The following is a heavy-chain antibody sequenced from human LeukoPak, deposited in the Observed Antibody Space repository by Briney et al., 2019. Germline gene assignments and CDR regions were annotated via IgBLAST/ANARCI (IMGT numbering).Heavy chain of an antibody. CDR1: GYTFTSYY. Sequence: ASVKVSCKASGYTFTSYYTHWVRQAPGQXXXWMGIINPSGGSTSYAQKFQGRVTMTRDTSTSTVYMELSSLRSEDTAVYYCARLVGATSGQDYWGQGTLVTVSS. J-gene: IGHJ4*02. V-gene: IGHV1-46*01. CDR3: ARLVGATSGQDY. CDR2: INPSGGST. D-gene: IGHD1-26*01.